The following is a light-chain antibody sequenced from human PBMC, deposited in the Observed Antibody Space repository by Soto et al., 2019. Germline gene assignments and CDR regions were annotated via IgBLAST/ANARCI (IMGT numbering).Light chain of an antibody. V-gene: IGKV3D-20*02. CDR3: QQRSNRIT. CDR1: QSVSSSH. J-gene: IGKJ5*01. CDR2: DIS. Sequence: EVVLTQSPGTLSLSPGERATLSCRASQSVSSSHLAWYHHKPGQAPRLLIYDISTRAAAIPARFSGSGSGTDFTLTVSSLEPEDFALYCCQQRSNRITFGQGTRLEIK.